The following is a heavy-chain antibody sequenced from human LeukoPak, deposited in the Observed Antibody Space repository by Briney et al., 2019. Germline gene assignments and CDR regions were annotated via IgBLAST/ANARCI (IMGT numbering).Heavy chain of an antibody. CDR2: IYTSGST. D-gene: IGHD1-7*01. V-gene: IGHV4-61*02. Sequence: SETLSLTCTVSGGSISSGSYYWSWIRQPAGKGLEWIGRIYTSGSTNYNPSLKSRVTISVDTSKNQFSLKLSSVTAADTAVYYCAEGPLAGTLYFQHWGQGTLVTVSS. CDR1: GGSISSGSYY. CDR3: AEGPLAGTLYFQH. J-gene: IGHJ1*01.